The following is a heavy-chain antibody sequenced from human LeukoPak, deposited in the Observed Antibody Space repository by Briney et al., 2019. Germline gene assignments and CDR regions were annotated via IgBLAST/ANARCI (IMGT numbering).Heavy chain of an antibody. J-gene: IGHJ3*02. Sequence: GESLKISCKGSGYSFTSYWISWVRQMPGKGLEWMGRIDPSDSYTNYSPSFQGHVTISADKSISTAYLRWSSLKASDTAMYYCAKTYYDFWSGYLHTNAFDIWGQGTMVTVSS. D-gene: IGHD3-3*01. CDR1: GYSFTSYW. CDR3: AKTYYDFWSGYLHTNAFDI. CDR2: IDPSDSYT. V-gene: IGHV5-10-1*01.